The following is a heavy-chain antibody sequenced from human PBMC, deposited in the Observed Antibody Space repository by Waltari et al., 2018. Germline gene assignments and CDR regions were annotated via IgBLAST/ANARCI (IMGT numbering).Heavy chain of an antibody. Sequence: QVQLVESGGGVVQPGRSLSLYCAASGFTFSRYAMHWVRQAPGKGLEWVAVISYDGSNKYYADSVKGRFTISRDNSKNTLYLQMNSLRAEDTAVYYCARDGLSPGGFDYWGQGTLVTVSS. CDR1: GFTFSRYA. CDR3: ARDGLSPGGFDY. J-gene: IGHJ4*02. CDR2: ISYDGSNK. D-gene: IGHD3-10*01. V-gene: IGHV3-30-3*01.